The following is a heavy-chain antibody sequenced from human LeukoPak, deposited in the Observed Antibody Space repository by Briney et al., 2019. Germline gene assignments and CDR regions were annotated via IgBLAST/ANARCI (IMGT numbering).Heavy chain of an antibody. D-gene: IGHD5-12*01. CDR3: AVDPDIVVVHPLVSRDC. Sequence: KISCKASGHSFTDYYMHWVQQAPGKGLEWVGRVDPEHGETIYAEKFQGRVTITADTSTDTAYLELSSLRFEDTAVYYCAVDPDIVVVHPLVSRDCWGQGTLLIVSS. CDR1: GHSFTDYY. CDR2: VDPEHGET. V-gene: IGHV1-69-2*01. J-gene: IGHJ4*02.